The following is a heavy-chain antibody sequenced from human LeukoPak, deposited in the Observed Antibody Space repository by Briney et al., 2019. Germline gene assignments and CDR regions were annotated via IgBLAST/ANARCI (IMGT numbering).Heavy chain of an antibody. V-gene: IGHV4-4*07. J-gene: IGHJ4*02. CDR2: IYISGSGST. D-gene: IGHD5-18*01. CDR3: ARGRGGGYSYGFDY. Sequence: PSETLSLTCTVSGGSISSYYWSWIRQPAGKGLEWIGRIYISGSGSTNYNPSLKSRVTMSVDTSKNQFSLKLSSVTAADTAVYYCARGRGGGYSYGFDYWGRGTLVTVSS. CDR1: GGSISSYY.